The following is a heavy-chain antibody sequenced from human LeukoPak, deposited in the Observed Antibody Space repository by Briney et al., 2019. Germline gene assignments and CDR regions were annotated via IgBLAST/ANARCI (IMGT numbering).Heavy chain of an antibody. CDR2: ISSGGSTI. V-gene: IGHV3-11*01. D-gene: IGHD4-17*01. CDR1: GFTFSDYY. Sequence: GGSLRLSCAVSGFTFSDYYMSWIRQAPGKGLEWVPYISSGGSTISHADSVKGRFTISRDNSKNTLYLQMNSLRAEDTAVYYCAKGDDYGDYKVVVDYWGQGTLVTVSS. CDR3: AKGDDYGDYKVVVDY. J-gene: IGHJ4*02.